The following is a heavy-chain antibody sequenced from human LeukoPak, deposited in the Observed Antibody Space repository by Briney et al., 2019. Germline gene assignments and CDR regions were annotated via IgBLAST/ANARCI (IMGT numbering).Heavy chain of an antibody. D-gene: IGHD1-1*01. J-gene: IGHJ4*02. CDR3: ARDYWRTIDH. CDR2: VNEDGSAK. V-gene: IGHV3-7*01. Sequence: PGGSLRLSCVVSGLTFSNYWMIWVRQAPGKGLESVAIVNEDGSAKYYLDSVKGRFTISRDNARNSLYLEMNSLRAEDTAVYYCARDYWRTIDHWGQGTQVTVSS. CDR1: GLTFSNYW.